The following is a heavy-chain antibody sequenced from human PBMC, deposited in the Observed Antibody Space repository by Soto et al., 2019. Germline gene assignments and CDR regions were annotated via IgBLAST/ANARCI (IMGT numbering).Heavy chain of an antibody. CDR1: GDSVSTNSAV. CDR3: ARLVGNSWLDH. CDR2: TYYRSIWQS. D-gene: IGHD6-6*01. Sequence: QLQLQQSGPVLVKPSQTLSLTCAISGDSVSTNSAVGNWLRQSPPSGLEWLGRTYYRSIWQSHYAVSVTSRMTIHPDASKYPFSLQLNSVSAEDTAMYYCARLVGNSWLDHWGQGTLVTVSS. J-gene: IGHJ5*02. V-gene: IGHV6-1*01.